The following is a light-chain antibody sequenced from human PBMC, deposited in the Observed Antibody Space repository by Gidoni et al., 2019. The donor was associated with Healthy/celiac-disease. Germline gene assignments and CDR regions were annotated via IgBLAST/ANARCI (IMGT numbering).Light chain of an antibody. CDR1: QSVSGTY. Sequence: EIVLTQSPGTLSLSPGERATLSCRASQSVSGTYLAWYQQRPGQAPRLLIYDASIRTAGIPDRFSGSGSGTDFTLTISRLDPEDFAVYYCHHYGSSPRFGGGTKVEIK. CDR3: HHYGSSPR. J-gene: IGKJ4*01. V-gene: IGKV3-20*01. CDR2: DAS.